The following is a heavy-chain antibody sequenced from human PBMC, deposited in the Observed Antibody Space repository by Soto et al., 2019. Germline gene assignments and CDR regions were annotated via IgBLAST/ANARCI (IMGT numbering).Heavy chain of an antibody. D-gene: IGHD1-26*01. CDR2: IYYNGYT. J-gene: IGHJ4*02. CDR3: ASIESGVRAPLDN. CDR1: GGSISSYY. Sequence: QVHLQESGPGLVKPSETLSLTCIVSGGSISSYYWSWIRQPPGKGLEWIGYIYYNGYTKYNPSLKSRVTMSVDTSRNQFSLSLTSVTATDAAVYYCASIESGVRAPLDNWGQGTLVPVSS. V-gene: IGHV4-59*01.